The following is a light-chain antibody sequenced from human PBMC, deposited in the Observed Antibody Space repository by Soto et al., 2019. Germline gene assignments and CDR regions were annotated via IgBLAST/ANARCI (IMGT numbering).Light chain of an antibody. CDR2: GAS. CDR1: QTISND. J-gene: IGKJ4*01. Sequence: EVVMTQSPATVSVSPGEGVTLSCRASQTISNDLAWYQQKPGQAPRLLIYGASTRATGVPARFSGGGSGTEFTLHFSSLQSEDFAFYYCQQNNKWPPVTFGGGTKVEIK. V-gene: IGKV3-15*01. CDR3: QQNNKWPPVT.